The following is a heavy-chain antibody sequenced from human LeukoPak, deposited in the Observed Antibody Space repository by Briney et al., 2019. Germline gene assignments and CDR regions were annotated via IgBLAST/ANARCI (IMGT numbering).Heavy chain of an antibody. CDR3: ARDGYATGSHDY. V-gene: IGHV3-7*04. CDR1: GFSFSTYW. CDR2: IKQDGSEK. J-gene: IGHJ4*02. Sequence: PGGSLRLSCAASGFSFSTYWMSWVRQAPGKGLEWVANIKQDGSEKSYVDSVKGRFMISRDNPKNSLHLQMNSLRAEDTAVYYCARDGYATGSHDYWGQGTLVTVSS. D-gene: IGHD3-10*01.